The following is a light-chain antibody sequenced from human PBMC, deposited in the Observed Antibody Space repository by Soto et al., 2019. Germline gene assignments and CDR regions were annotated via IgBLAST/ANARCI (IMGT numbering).Light chain of an antibody. V-gene: IGKV1-39*01. CDR3: QQSYSTLT. Sequence: DIQMTQSPSSLSASVGDRVTITCRASQSISSYLNWYQQKPGKAPKLLIYAASSLQSGVPSRFRGSGSGTDFTLTISSPQPEDFATYYCQQSYSTLTFGGGTKVEIK. J-gene: IGKJ4*01. CDR1: QSISSY. CDR2: AAS.